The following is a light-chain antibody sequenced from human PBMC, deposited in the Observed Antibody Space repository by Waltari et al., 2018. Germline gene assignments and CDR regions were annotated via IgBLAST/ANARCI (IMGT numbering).Light chain of an antibody. CDR2: DAS. Sequence: EIVLTQSPGTLSLSPGERATLSCGASQRITTKSLAWYQQRPGQAPRLLIYDASTRATGIPDRFSGSGSGTNFTLSISRLDPEDFAVYYCQHYGMIPFTFGPGTKVDIK. CDR3: QHYGMIPFT. V-gene: IGKV3-20*01. CDR1: QRITTKS. J-gene: IGKJ3*01.